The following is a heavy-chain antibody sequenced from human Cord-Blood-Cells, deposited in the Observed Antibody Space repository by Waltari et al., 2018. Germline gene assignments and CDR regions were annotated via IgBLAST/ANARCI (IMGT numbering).Heavy chain of an antibody. V-gene: IGHV1-8*01. J-gene: IGHJ6*02. CDR3: VGVDYYGMDV. CDR2: MNPNSGNT. Sequence: QVQLVQSGAEVKKPEASVKVSCTASGYTFPSSDINWVRQATGQGLEGMGCMNPNSGNTGYAQKFQGRVTMTRNTSISTAYMELSSMRAEDTAVYYCVGVDYYGMDVWGQGTTVTVSS. D-gene: IGHD3-16*01. CDR1: GYTFPSSD.